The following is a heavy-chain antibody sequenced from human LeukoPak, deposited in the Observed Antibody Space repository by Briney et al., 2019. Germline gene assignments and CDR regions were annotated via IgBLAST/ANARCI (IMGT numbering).Heavy chain of an antibody. J-gene: IGHJ4*02. CDR2: IYTSGST. V-gene: IGHV4-61*02. Sequence: SQTLSLTCTVSGGSISSDNFFWSWIRQPAGKGLEWIGRIYTSGSTNYNPSLKSRVTISVDTSKNQFSLKLSSVTAADTAVYYCARDYYDSSGTRFDYWGQGTLVTVSS. CDR3: ARDYYDSSGTRFDY. D-gene: IGHD3-22*01. CDR1: GGSISSDNFF.